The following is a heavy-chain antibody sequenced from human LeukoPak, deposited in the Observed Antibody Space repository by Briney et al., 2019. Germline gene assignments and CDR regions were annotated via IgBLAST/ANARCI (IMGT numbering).Heavy chain of an antibody. V-gene: IGHV4-31*03. Sequence: PSETLSLTCTVSGGSISSGGYYWSWIRQHPGKGLEWIGYIYYSGSTYYNPSLKSRVTISVDTSKNQFSLKLSSVTAADTAVYYCARGGRDGYNFDYWGQGTLVTVSS. CDR1: GGSISSGGYY. CDR2: IYYSGST. J-gene: IGHJ4*02. CDR3: ARGGRDGYNFDY. D-gene: IGHD5-24*01.